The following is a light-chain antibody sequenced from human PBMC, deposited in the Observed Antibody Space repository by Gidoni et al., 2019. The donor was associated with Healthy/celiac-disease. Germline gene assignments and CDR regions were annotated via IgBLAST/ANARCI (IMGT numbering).Light chain of an antibody. CDR3: SSYTSSSTRV. V-gene: IGLV2-14*01. J-gene: IGLJ2*01. CDR2: DVS. CDR1: SSDVGGYKY. Sequence: QSALTQPASVSGSPGQSITISCTGTSSDVGGYKYVSWYQQHPGKAPKLMIYDVSNRPSGVSNRFSGSKSGNTASLTISGPQAEDEADYYCSSYTSSSTRVFGGGTKLTVL.